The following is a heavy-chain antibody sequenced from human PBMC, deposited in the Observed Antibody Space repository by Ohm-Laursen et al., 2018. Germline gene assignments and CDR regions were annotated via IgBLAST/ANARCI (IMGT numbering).Heavy chain of an antibody. Sequence: GSLRLSCTASGFSFSDYYMSWIRQAPGKGLEWISYITSSGDTLYYVDSVKGRFTISRDNAKNTLYLQMNSLRVEDTALYYCAKADSIAVAGNVPTLFDPWGQGTLVTVSS. J-gene: IGHJ5*02. CDR3: AKADSIAVAGNVPTLFDP. D-gene: IGHD6-19*01. V-gene: IGHV3-11*01. CDR1: GFSFSDYY. CDR2: ITSSGDTL.